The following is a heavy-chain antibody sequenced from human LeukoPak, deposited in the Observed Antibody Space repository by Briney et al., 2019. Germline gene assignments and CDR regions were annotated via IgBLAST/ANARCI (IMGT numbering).Heavy chain of an antibody. D-gene: IGHD6-13*01. J-gene: IGHJ3*02. CDR1: GYSFTSYW. Sequence: LGESLKISCKGSGYSFTSYWIGWVRQMPGKGLEWMGIIYPGDSDTRYSPSSQGQVTISADKSISTAYLQWSSLKASDTAMYYCARRPSSSSWNDAFDIWGQGTMVTVSS. V-gene: IGHV5-51*01. CDR2: IYPGDSDT. CDR3: ARRPSSSSWNDAFDI.